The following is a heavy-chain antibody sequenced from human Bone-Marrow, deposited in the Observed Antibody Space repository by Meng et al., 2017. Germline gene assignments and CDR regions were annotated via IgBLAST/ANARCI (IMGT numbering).Heavy chain of an antibody. Sequence: VHVQTWGPGLLKPSDTLSLTCVVSGGSFSDYYWSWIRQPPGKGLEWIGEINHSGSTNYNPSLESRATISVDTSQNNLSLKLSSVTAADSAVYYCARGPTTMAHDFDYWGQGTLVTVSS. CDR2: INHSGST. J-gene: IGHJ4*02. V-gene: IGHV4-34*01. CDR3: ARGPTTMAHDFDY. D-gene: IGHD4-11*01. CDR1: GGSFSDYY.